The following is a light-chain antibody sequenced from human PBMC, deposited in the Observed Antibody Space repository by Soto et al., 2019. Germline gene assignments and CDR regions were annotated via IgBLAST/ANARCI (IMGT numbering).Light chain of an antibody. Sequence: QAVVTQEPSLTVSPGGTVTLTCGSSTGAVTSGHYPYWFQQKPGQAPRTLIFNTNNKHSWTPARFSGFLLGGKAALTLSGAQPEDEAGYYCLLAYSGDREVFGGGTKLTVL. V-gene: IGLV7-46*01. J-gene: IGLJ3*02. CDR3: LLAYSGDREV. CDR1: TGAVTSGHY. CDR2: NTN.